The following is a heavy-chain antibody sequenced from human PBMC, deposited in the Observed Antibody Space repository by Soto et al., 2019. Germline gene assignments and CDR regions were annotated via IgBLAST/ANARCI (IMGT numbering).Heavy chain of an antibody. Sequence: GGSLRLSCAASGFTFSNCAMSWVRQAPGKGLEWVSIISGDGGSIYYADSVEGRFTISRDNSKNTLNLQMSSLRAGDTAVYYCVKAVGPTAPPSRIFDYWGLGTLVTVSS. CDR2: ISGDGGSI. CDR1: GFTFSNCA. CDR3: VKAVGPTAPPSRIFDY. V-gene: IGHV3-23*01. J-gene: IGHJ4*02. D-gene: IGHD1-26*01.